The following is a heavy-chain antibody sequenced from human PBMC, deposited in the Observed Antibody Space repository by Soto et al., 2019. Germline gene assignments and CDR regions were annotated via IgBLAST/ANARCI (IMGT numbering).Heavy chain of an antibody. CDR3: ARGRIVLVPAAKYNWFDP. D-gene: IGHD2-2*01. J-gene: IGHJ5*02. V-gene: IGHV4-34*01. CDR2: INHSGST. CDR1: GGSFSGYY. Sequence: QVQLQQWGAGLLKPSETLSLTCAVYGGSFSGYYWSWIRQPPGKGLEWIGEINHSGSTNYNPSLKSRVTISVDPSKNQFSPKLSSVTAADPAVDYCARGRIVLVPAAKYNWFDPWGQGTLVTVSS.